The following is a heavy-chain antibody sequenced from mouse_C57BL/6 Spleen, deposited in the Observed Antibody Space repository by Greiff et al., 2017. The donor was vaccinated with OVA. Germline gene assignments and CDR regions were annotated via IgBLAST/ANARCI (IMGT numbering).Heavy chain of an antibody. Sequence: QVQLKQPGAELVKPGASVKVSCKASGYTFTSYWMHWVKQRPGQGLEWIGRIHPSDSDTNYNQKFKGKATLTVDKSSSTAYMQLSSLTSEDSAVYYCASPSTMVTSWFAYWGQGTLVTVSA. D-gene: IGHD2-2*01. V-gene: IGHV1-74*01. J-gene: IGHJ3*01. CDR2: IHPSDSDT. CDR1: GYTFTSYW. CDR3: ASPSTMVTSWFAY.